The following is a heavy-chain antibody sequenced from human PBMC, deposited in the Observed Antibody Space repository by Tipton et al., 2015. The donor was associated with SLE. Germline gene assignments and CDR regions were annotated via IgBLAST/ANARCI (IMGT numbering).Heavy chain of an antibody. CDR3: ARKVNGQRWLQWGAFDI. J-gene: IGHJ3*02. CDR1: TYSISSGFY. Sequence: TLSLTCAVSTYSISSGFYWAWIRQPPGKGLEWIGSIYHSGSTYYNPSLKSRVSISIDTSKNQFSLKLSSVTAADTAVYYCARKVNGQRWLQWGAFDIWGQGTMVTVSS. D-gene: IGHD5-24*01. CDR2: IYHSGST. V-gene: IGHV4-38-2*01.